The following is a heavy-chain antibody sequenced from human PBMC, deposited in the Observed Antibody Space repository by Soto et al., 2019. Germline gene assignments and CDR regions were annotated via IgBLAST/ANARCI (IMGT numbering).Heavy chain of an antibody. Sequence: SVKVSCKASGGTFSSYAISWVRQAPGQGLEWMGWIIPIFGTANYAQKFQGRVTITADESTSTAYMELSSLRSEDTAVYYCARGGLWFGELYPQNGMDVWGQGTTVTVSS. D-gene: IGHD3-10*01. CDR3: ARGGLWFGELYPQNGMDV. CDR2: IIPIFGTA. J-gene: IGHJ6*02. V-gene: IGHV1-69*13. CDR1: GGTFSSYA.